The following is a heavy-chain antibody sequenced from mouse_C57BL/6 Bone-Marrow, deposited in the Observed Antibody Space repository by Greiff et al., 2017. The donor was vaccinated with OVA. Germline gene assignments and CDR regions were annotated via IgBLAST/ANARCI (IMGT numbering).Heavy chain of an antibody. CDR1: GYTFTDYN. Sequence: VQLQQSGPELVKPGASVKMSCKASGYTFTDYNMHWVKQSHGKSLEWIGYINPNNGGTSYNQKFKGKATLTVNKSSSTAYMELRSLTSEDSAVEYCARGRAYGSSPHWWGQGTTLTVSS. CDR3: ARGRAYGSSPHW. J-gene: IGHJ2*01. V-gene: IGHV1-22*01. D-gene: IGHD1-1*01. CDR2: INPNNGGT.